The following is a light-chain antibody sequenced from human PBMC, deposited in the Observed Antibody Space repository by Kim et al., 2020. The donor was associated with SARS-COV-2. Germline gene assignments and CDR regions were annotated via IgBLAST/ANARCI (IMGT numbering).Light chain of an antibody. CDR1: SSNIGNNY. CDR2: DNN. CDR3: GTWDSSLSAAV. V-gene: IGLV1-51*01. J-gene: IGLJ7*01. Sequence: GPKVPISCSGSSSNIGNNYVSWYQQLPGTAPKVLIYDNNKRPSGIPDRFSGSKSGTSATLGITGLQTGDEADYYCGTWDSSLSAAVFGGGTQLTVL.